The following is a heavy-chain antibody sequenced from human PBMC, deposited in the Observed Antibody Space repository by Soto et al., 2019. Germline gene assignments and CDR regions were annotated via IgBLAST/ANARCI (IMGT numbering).Heavy chain of an antibody. J-gene: IGHJ4*02. CDR1: GGSVSSGSYY. CDR3: ARDRWQQLADY. Sequence: KTSETLSLTCTVSGGSVSSGSYYWSWIRQPPGKGLEWIGYIYYRGSTNYNPSLKSRVTISVDTSKNQFSLKLSSVTAADTAVYYCARDRWQQLADYWGQGTLVTVSS. CDR2: IYYRGST. D-gene: IGHD6-13*01. V-gene: IGHV4-61*01.